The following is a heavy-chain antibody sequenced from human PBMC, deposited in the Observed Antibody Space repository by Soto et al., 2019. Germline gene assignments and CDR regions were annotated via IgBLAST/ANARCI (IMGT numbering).Heavy chain of an antibody. Sequence: GALIPPCTASGFTFSIYGMHWVRQAPGKGLEWVAVIWYDGSNKYYADSVKGRFTISRDNSKNTLYLQMNSLRAEDTAVYYCARGSYTSPFNYSYYGMDVWGQGTRVT. J-gene: IGHJ6*02. CDR1: GFTFSIYG. CDR3: ARGSYTSPFNYSYYGMDV. CDR2: IWYDGSNK. V-gene: IGHV3-33*01. D-gene: IGHD2-2*02.